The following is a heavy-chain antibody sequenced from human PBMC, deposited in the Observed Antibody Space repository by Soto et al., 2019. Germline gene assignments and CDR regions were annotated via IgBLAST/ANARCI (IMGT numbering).Heavy chain of an antibody. CDR3: ARSIAARRAGGY. J-gene: IGHJ4*02. CDR2: INPNSGVT. Sequence: ASVKVSCKASGYTFTGYYMHWVRQAPGQGLEWMGWINPNSGVTSYAQKFQGRVTMTRDTAISTAYMELSRLRSDDTAVYYCARSIAARRAGGYWGQGTLVTVSS. CDR1: GYTFTGYY. V-gene: IGHV1-2*02. D-gene: IGHD6-6*01.